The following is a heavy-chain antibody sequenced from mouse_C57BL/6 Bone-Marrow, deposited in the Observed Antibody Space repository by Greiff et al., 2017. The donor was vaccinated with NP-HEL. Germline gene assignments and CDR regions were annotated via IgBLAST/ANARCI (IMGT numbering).Heavy chain of an antibody. D-gene: IGHD1-1*01. CDR1: GYAFTNYL. V-gene: IGHV1-54*01. Sequence: QVQLQQSGAELVRPGTSVKVSCKASGYAFTNYLIEWVKQRPGQGLEWIGVINPGSGGTNYNEKFKGKATLTADKSSSTAYMQLSSLTSEDSAVYFCARGHYGSSLYYAMDYWGQGTSVTVSS. CDR3: ARGHYGSSLYYAMDY. J-gene: IGHJ4*01. CDR2: INPGSGGT.